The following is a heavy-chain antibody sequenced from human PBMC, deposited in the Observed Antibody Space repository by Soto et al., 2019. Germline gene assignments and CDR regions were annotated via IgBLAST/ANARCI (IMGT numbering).Heavy chain of an antibody. V-gene: IGHV4-30-4*01. CDR1: GGSISSGDYY. CDR2: IYYSGST. J-gene: IGHJ6*02. D-gene: IGHD2-2*02. CDR3: ARDRVSYCSSTSCYSIHYYYGMDA. Sequence: PSETLSLTCTVSGGSISSGDYYWSWIRQPPGKGLEWIGYIYYSGSTYYNPSLKSRVTISVDTSKNQFSLKLSSVTAADTAVDYCARDRVSYCSSTSCYSIHYYYGMDAGGQGTTVTVSS.